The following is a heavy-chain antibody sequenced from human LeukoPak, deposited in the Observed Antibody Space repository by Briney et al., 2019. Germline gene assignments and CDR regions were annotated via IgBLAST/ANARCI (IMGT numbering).Heavy chain of an antibody. CDR2: IYYSGST. D-gene: IGHD3-16*01. V-gene: IGHV4-39*07. CDR1: GGSISSSSYY. CDR3: ARVGGDRGTYGFYFDY. Sequence: PSETLSLTCTVSGGSISSSSYYWGWIRQPPGKGLEWIGSIYYSGSTYYNPSLKSRVTISVDTSKNQFSLKLSSVTAADTAVYYCARVGGDRGTYGFYFDYWGQGTLVTVSS. J-gene: IGHJ4*02.